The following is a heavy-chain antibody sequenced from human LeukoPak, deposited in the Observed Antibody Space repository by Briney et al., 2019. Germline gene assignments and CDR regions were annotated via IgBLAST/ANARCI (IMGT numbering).Heavy chain of an antibody. CDR3: AGRPTTVTGSWFDP. Sequence: SETLSLTCAVYGGSFSGYYWSWIRQPPGKGLERIGEINHSGSTNYNPSLKSRVTISVDTSKNQFSLKLSSVTAADTAVYYCAGRPTTVTGSWFDPWGQGTLVTVSS. D-gene: IGHD4-11*01. CDR2: INHSGST. V-gene: IGHV4-34*01. J-gene: IGHJ5*02. CDR1: GGSFSGYY.